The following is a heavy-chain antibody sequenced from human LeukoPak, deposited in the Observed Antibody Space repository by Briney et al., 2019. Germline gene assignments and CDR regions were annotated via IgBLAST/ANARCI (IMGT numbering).Heavy chain of an antibody. CDR3: ARGRYYYGSGSYPPFDY. D-gene: IGHD3-10*01. V-gene: IGHV4-34*01. CDR2: INHSGST. J-gene: IGHJ4*02. Sequence: SETLSVTCAVYGGSFSGYYWSWIRQPPGKGLEWIGEINHSGSTNYNPSLKSRVTISVGTSKNQFSLKLSSVTAADTAVYYCARGRYYYGSGSYPPFDYWGQGTLVTVSS. CDR1: GGSFSGYY.